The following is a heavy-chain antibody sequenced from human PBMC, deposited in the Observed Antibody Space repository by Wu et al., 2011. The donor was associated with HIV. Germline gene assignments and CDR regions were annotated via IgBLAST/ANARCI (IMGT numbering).Heavy chain of an antibody. D-gene: IGHD3-22*01. Sequence: QVQLVQSGAEVKKPGSSVKVSCKTSGGSFSRYSFSWVRQAPGQGLEWMGGLIPLFGTPNYAQIFQGRVTITTDESTSTAYMELGSLKSEDTAVYYCARRYYDSSGYQGPFDYWGQGTLVTVSS. CDR3: ARRYYDSSGYQGPFDY. CDR1: GGSFSRYS. J-gene: IGHJ4*02. CDR2: LIPLFGTP. V-gene: IGHV1-69*05.